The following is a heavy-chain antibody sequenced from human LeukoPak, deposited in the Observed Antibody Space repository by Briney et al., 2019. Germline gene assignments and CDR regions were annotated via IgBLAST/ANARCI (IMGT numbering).Heavy chain of an antibody. CDR2: INPNSGGT. CDR3: AREIVVVVAVLNWFDP. D-gene: IGHD2-15*01. J-gene: IGHJ5*02. Sequence: ASVKVSCKASGYTFTGYYMHWVRQAPGQGLEWMGWINPNSGGTNYAQKFQGRVTMTGGTSISTAYMELSRLRSDDTAVYYCAREIVVVVAVLNWFDPWGQGTLVTVSS. V-gene: IGHV1-2*02. CDR1: GYTFTGYY.